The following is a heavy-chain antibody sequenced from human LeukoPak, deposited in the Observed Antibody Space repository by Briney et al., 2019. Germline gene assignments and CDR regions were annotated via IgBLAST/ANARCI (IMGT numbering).Heavy chain of an antibody. D-gene: IGHD6-13*01. CDR3: ARGYSSSWYDLYYFDY. V-gene: IGHV3-21*01. Sequence: PGGSLRLSCAASGFPFSNYNINWVRPAPGKGLEWVSSISSRGSYIYYADSVKGRFAISADNAMNSLYLQMNSLRAEDTAVYYCARGYSSSWYDLYYFDYWGQGTLVTVSS. CDR2: ISSRGSYI. J-gene: IGHJ4*02. CDR1: GFPFSNYN.